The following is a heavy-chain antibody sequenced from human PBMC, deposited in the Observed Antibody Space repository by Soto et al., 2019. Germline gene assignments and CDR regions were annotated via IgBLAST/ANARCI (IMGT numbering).Heavy chain of an antibody. CDR2: IYFGGST. J-gene: IGHJ4*02. CDR3: ARRGGPADF. CDR1: GGSISSSTYY. Sequence: QLQLQESGPGLVKPSETLSLTCTVSGGSISSSTYYWGWIRQPPGKGLEWIGSIYFGGSTYYNPSLKSRVTISVDTSKSQFSLKLSSVTAADTAVYYCARRGGPADFWGQGTLVTVSS. D-gene: IGHD2-15*01. V-gene: IGHV4-39*01.